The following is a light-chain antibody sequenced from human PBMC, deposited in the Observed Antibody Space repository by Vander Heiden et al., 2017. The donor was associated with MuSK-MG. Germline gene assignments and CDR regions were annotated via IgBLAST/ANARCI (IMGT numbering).Light chain of an antibody. V-gene: IGKV1-12*01. Sequence: DIHMTQSPSSASASVGDRVTITCRASQGIAGWLAWYQQRPGKAPKLLIHAASSLQSGVPSRFSGSGSGTDFTLTISSLQPEDFATYYCQQANSFPFTFGPGTKVDTK. CDR1: QGIAGW. CDR2: AAS. CDR3: QQANSFPFT. J-gene: IGKJ3*01.